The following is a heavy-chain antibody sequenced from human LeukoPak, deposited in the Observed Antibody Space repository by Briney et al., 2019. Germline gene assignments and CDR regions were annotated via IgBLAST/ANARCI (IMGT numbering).Heavy chain of an antibody. D-gene: IGHD3-3*01. V-gene: IGHV3-30*02. J-gene: IGHJ4*02. CDR2: IRYDGNNK. CDR1: GFTFSSYG. Sequence: GGSLRLSCTASGFTFSSYGMHWVRQAPGKGLEWVAFIRYDGNNKYYADSVKGRFIISRDNSKNTLYLQMNSLRAEDMALYYCAEDLGSGYGDNWGQGTLVTVSS. CDR3: AEDLGSGYGDN.